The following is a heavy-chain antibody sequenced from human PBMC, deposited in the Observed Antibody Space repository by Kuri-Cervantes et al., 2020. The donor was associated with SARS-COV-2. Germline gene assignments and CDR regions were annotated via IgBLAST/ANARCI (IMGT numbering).Heavy chain of an antibody. CDR3: ARDTSAYQNYYYYYGVDV. CDR2: IYYSGST. CDR1: GGSISDYS. J-gene: IGHJ6*02. V-gene: IGHV4-59*01. Sequence: SETLSLTCTVSGGSISDYSWSWIRQPPGKGLEWIGYIYYSGSTNYNPSLQNRVSILIDTSKNQFSLRLTSVTAADTAVYYCARDTSAYQNYYYYYGVDVWGQGTTVTVSS. D-gene: IGHD2-2*01.